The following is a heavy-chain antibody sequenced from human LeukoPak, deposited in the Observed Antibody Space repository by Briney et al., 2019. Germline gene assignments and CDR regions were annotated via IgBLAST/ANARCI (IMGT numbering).Heavy chain of an antibody. CDR3: ARGTGGMDV. J-gene: IGHJ6*02. D-gene: IGHD3-10*01. V-gene: IGHV4-34*01. CDR1: GGSFSGYY. Sequence: SSETLSLACAVYGGSFSGYYWSWIRQPPGKGLEWIGEINHSGSTNYNPSLKSRVTISVDTSKNQFSLKLSSVTAADTAVYYCARGTGGMDVWGQGTTVTVSS. CDR2: INHSGST.